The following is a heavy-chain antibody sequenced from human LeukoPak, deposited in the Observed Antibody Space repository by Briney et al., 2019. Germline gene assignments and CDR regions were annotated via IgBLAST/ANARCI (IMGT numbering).Heavy chain of an antibody. CDR1: GGPISSSSYY. CDR2: IYYSGST. CDR3: ARVGRVGYYDSSGYYYDFDY. V-gene: IGHV4-39*07. D-gene: IGHD3-22*01. J-gene: IGHJ4*02. Sequence: SETLSLTCTVSGGPISSSSYYWGWIRQPPGKGLQWIGSIYYSGSTYYNPSLKSRVTISVDTSKNQFSLKLSSVTAADTAVYSCARVGRVGYYDSSGYYYDFDYWGQGTLVTVSS.